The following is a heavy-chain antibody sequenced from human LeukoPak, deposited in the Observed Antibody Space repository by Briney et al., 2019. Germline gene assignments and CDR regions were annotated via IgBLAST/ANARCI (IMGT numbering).Heavy chain of an antibody. D-gene: IGHD2-2*02. V-gene: IGHV4-34*01. CDR2: VNHSGST. J-gene: IGHJ4*02. CDR3: AREGRGSIRY. CDR1: GGSFSGYY. Sequence: SETLSLTCAVYGGSFSGYYWSWLRQPPGKGLEWIGEVNHSGSTNYNLSLKSRVTISVDTSKNQFSLKLSSVTAADTAVYYCAREGRGSIRYWGQGTLVTVSS.